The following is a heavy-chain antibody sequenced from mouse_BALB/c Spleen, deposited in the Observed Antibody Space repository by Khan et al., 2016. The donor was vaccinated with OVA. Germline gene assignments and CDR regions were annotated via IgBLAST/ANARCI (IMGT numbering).Heavy chain of an antibody. CDR2: INTYTGEP. CDR1: GYTFTNYR. J-gene: IGHJ1*01. D-gene: IGHD4-1*01. CDR3: ARETGYWYFDV. V-gene: IGHV9-1*02. Sequence: QIQLVQSGPELKKPGETVKISCKASGYTFTNYRMNWMKQAPGKGLKWMGWINTYTGEPTYADDFKGRFAFSLTTSASTAFLQINNLKNEDMATYYCARETGYWYFDVWGAGTTVTVSS.